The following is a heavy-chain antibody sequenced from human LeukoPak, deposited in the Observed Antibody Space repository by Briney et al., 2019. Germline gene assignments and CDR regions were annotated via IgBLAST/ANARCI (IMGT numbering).Heavy chain of an antibody. CDR3: ARHPYDSSGSYYFDY. D-gene: IGHD3-22*01. J-gene: IGHJ4*02. CDR2: IYYSGST. CDR1: GGSISSSSYY. V-gene: IGHV4-39*01. Sequence: PSETLSLTCTVSGGSISSSSYYWGWTRQPPGKGLEWIGNIYYSGSTYYNPSLKSRVTISVDTSKNQFSLKLSSVTAADTAVYYCARHPYDSSGSYYFDYWGQGTLVTVSS.